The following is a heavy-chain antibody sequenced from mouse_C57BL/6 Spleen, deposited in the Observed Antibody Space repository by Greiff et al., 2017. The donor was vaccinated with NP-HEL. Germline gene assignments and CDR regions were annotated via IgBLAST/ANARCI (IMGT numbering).Heavy chain of an antibody. J-gene: IGHJ1*03. D-gene: IGHD4-1*02. Sequence: EVKLVESGGGLVQPGGSLSLSCAASGFTFTDYYMSWVRQPPGKALEWLGFIRNKANGYTTEYSASVKGRFTISRDNSQSILYLQMNALRAEDSGTYYCARYIPLNWPHWYFDVWGTGTTVTVSS. CDR2: IRNKANGYTT. CDR3: ARYIPLNWPHWYFDV. CDR1: GFTFTDYY. V-gene: IGHV7-3*01.